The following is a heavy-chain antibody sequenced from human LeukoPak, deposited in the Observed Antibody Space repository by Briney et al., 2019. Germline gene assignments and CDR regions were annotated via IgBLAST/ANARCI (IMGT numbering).Heavy chain of an antibody. V-gene: IGHV4-38-2*01. CDR3: ARPYSSSWYYFDY. CDR1: GYSISSGYY. D-gene: IGHD6-13*01. CDR2: IYHSGST. J-gene: IGHJ4*02. Sequence: PSETLSLTCAVSGYSISSGYYWGWIRQPPGKGLEWIGSIYHSGSTYYNPSLNSRVTISVDTSKNQFSLKLSSVTAADTAVYYCARPYSSSWYYFDYWGQGTLVTVSS.